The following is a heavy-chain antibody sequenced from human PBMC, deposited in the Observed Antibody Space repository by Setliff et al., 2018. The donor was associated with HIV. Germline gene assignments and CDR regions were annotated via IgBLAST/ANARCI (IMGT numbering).Heavy chain of an antibody. Sequence: SETLSLTCTVSGGSTISSGSYYWSWIRQPAGKGLEWIGRIYTRGSTNFSPSLKSRVTISVDTSKNQFSLKLRSVTAADTAVYYCARGSGWPTYFDSWGRRTLVTVSS. V-gene: IGHV4-61*02. CDR3: ARGSGWPTYFDS. D-gene: IGHD6-19*01. CDR2: IYTRGST. J-gene: IGHJ4*02. CDR1: GGSTISSGSYY.